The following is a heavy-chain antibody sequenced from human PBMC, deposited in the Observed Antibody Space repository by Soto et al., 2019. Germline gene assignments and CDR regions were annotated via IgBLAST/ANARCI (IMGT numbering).Heavy chain of an antibody. D-gene: IGHD2-8*01. CDR1: GGTFSSYA. V-gene: IGHV1-69*13. J-gene: IGHJ4*02. CDR2: IIPIFGTA. Sequence: SVKVSCKASGGTFSSYAISWVRQAPGQGLEWMGGIIPIFGTANYAQKFQGRVTITADESTSTAYMELSSLRSEDTAVYYCARGTTYCTNGVCAVDYWGQGTLVTVSS. CDR3: ARGTTYCTNGVCAVDY.